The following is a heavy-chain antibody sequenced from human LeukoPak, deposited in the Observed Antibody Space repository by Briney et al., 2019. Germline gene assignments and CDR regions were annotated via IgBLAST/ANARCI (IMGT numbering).Heavy chain of an antibody. Sequence: ASVKVSCTASGYTFTSYGISWVRQAPGQGLVWMGWISAYNGNTNYAQKLQGRVTMTTDTSTSTAYMELRSLRSDDTAVYYCARDRLTPPDSSGYYYVEPYFDYWGQGTLVTVSS. CDR2: ISAYNGNT. V-gene: IGHV1-18*01. CDR1: GYTFTSYG. D-gene: IGHD3-22*01. CDR3: ARDRLTPPDSSGYYYVEPYFDY. J-gene: IGHJ4*02.